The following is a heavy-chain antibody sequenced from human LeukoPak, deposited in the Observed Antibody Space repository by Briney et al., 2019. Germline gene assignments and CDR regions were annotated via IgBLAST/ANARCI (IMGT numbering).Heavy chain of an antibody. CDR2: ISAYNGNT. D-gene: IGHD3-10*01. Sequence: GASVKVSCKASGYTFTGYYIHWVRQAPGQGLEWMGWISAYNGNTNYAQKLQGRVTMTTDTSTSTAYMELRSLRSDDTAVYYCASLRYYYGSGENWFDPWGQGTLVTVSS. V-gene: IGHV1-18*04. J-gene: IGHJ5*02. CDR3: ASLRYYYGSGENWFDP. CDR1: GYTFTGYY.